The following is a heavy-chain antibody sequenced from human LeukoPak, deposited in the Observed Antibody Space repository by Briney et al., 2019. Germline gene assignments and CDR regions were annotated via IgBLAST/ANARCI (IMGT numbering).Heavy chain of an antibody. CDR2: ISSSSSYI. CDR1: GFTFSSYS. CDR3: ARVVPAAWTFDP. V-gene: IGHV3-21*01. J-gene: IGHJ5*02. Sequence: GGSLRLSCAAPGFTFSSYSMNWVRQAPGKGLEWVSSISSSSSYIYYADSVKGRFTISRDNAKNSLYLQMYSLRAEDTAVYYCARVVPAAWTFDPWGQGTLVTVSS. D-gene: IGHD2-2*01.